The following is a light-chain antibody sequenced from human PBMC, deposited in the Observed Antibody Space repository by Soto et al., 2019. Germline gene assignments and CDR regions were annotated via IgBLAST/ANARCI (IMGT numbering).Light chain of an antibody. Sequence: QSALTQPASVSGSPGQSITISRTGTSSDVGGYNYVSWYQQHPGKAPKLMIYDVRKRPSGVSNRFSGSKSVNTASLTISGLQAEDEADYYCSSYTTVSTYVFGTGTKLTVL. V-gene: IGLV2-14*01. CDR3: SSYTTVSTYV. CDR2: DVR. CDR1: SSDVGGYNY. J-gene: IGLJ1*01.